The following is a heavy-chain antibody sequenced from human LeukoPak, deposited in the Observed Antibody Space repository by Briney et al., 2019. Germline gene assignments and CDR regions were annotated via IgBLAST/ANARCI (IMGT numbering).Heavy chain of an antibody. D-gene: IGHD3-10*01. CDR2: IYYSGST. V-gene: IGHV4-39*01. Sequence: SETLSLTCTVSGGFISSSSYYWGWIRQPPGKGLEWIGSIYYSGSTYYNPSLKSRVTISVDTSKNQFSLKLSSVTAADTAVYYCARRHYYGSGLYNWFDPWGQGTLVTVSS. CDR1: GGFISSSSYY. CDR3: ARRHYYGSGLYNWFDP. J-gene: IGHJ5*02.